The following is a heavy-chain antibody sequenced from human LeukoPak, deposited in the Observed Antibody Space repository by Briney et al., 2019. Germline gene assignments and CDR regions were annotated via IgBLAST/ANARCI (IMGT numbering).Heavy chain of an antibody. D-gene: IGHD2-2*02. J-gene: IGHJ4*02. CDR2: ISGSGGST. V-gene: IGHV3-23*01. CDR1: GFTFSSYA. Sequence: PGGSLRLSCAASGFTFSSYAMSWVRQAPGKGLEWVSAISGSGGSTYYADSVKGRFTISRDNFKNTLYLQMNSLRAEDTAVYYCAKGLVPFVVVPAAIQSSFDYWGQGTLVTVSS. CDR3: AKGLVPFVVVPAAIQSSFDY.